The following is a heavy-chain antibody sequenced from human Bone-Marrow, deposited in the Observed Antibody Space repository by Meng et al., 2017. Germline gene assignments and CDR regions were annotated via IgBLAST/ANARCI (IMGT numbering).Heavy chain of an antibody. CDR1: GYTFTSYY. CDR2: INPSGGST. D-gene: IGHD6-19*01. V-gene: IGHV1-46*01. J-gene: IGHJ4*02. CDR3: AIDHYSSGWYGVLGY. Sequence: ASAKVSCKASGYTFTSYYMHWLRQAPGQGLEWMGIINPSGGSTSYAQKFQGRVTMTRDTSTSTVYMELSSLRSEDTAVYYCAIDHYSSGWYGVLGYWGQGTLVTVSS.